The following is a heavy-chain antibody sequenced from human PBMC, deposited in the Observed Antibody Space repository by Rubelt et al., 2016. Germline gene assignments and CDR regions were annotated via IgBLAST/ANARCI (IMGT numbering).Heavy chain of an antibody. CDR2: INPNSGGT. Sequence: QLQLVQSGAEVKKPGASVNVSCKASGYTFTGYYIHWVRQAPGQGLEWMGRINPNSGGTNYALNFQGRVTMTRDTSISTAYMELSSLGPEDTAVYYCARVPSFTSRGDSWGQGTLVTVSS. V-gene: IGHV1-2*06. CDR3: ARVPSFTSRGDS. CDR1: GYTFTGYY. J-gene: IGHJ4*02. D-gene: IGHD2-2*01.